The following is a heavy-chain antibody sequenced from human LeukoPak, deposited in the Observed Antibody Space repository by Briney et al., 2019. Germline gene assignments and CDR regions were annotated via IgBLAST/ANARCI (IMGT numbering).Heavy chain of an antibody. CDR2: IYPGDSDT. CDR1: GYSFTSYW. V-gene: IGHV5-51*01. Sequence: KHGESLKISCKGSGYSFTSYWIARVRQMPGKGLEWMGIIYPGDSDTRYSPSFQGQVTISVDKSVSAAYLQWSSLKASDTAMYYCASPPTRECSSISCPLSYWGQGTLVTVSS. CDR3: ASPPTRECSSISCPLSY. D-gene: IGHD2-2*01. J-gene: IGHJ4*02.